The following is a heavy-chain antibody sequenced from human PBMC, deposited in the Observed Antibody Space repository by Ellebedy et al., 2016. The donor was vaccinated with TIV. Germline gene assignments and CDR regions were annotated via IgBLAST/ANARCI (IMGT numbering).Heavy chain of an antibody. CDR3: ARAKVVASYYFDY. CDR2: ISTDGSTA. V-gene: IGHV3-74*01. Sequence: GGSLRLXXAASGFTFSSYWMHWVRQAPGKGLVWVSRISTDGSTALYADSVKGRFTISRDNAKNTLYLQMNSLRIEDTAVYYCARAKVVASYYFDYWGQGTLVTVSS. D-gene: IGHD2-15*01. J-gene: IGHJ4*02. CDR1: GFTFSSYW.